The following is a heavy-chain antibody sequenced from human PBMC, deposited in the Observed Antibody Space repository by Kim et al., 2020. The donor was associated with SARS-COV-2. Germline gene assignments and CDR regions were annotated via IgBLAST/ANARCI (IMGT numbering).Heavy chain of an antibody. CDR2: IYHSGST. CDR1: GGSISSGGYS. D-gene: IGHD6-13*01. V-gene: IGHV4-30-2*01. Sequence: SETLSLTCAVSGGSISSGGYSWSWIRQPTGKGLEWIGYIYHSGSTYYNPSLKSRVTISVDRSKNQFSLKLSSVTAADTAVYYCATTNGSSWDDAFDIWGQGTMVTVSS. J-gene: IGHJ3*02. CDR3: ATTNGSSWDDAFDI.